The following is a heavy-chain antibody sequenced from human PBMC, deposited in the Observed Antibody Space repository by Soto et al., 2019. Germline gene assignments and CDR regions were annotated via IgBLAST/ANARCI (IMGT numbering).Heavy chain of an antibody. V-gene: IGHV3-21*01. CDR2: ISISSSYI. J-gene: IGHJ6*03. CDR3: ARQKDIVVVPAAPGGYYYMDV. CDR1: GFTFSSYS. Sequence: EVQLVESGGGLVKPGGSLRLSCAASGFTFSSYSMNWVRQAPGRGREWVSSISISSSYIYYADSVKGRFTISRDNAKNSLYLQMNSLRAEDTAVYYCARQKDIVVVPAAPGGYYYMDVWGKGTTVTVSS. D-gene: IGHD2-2*01.